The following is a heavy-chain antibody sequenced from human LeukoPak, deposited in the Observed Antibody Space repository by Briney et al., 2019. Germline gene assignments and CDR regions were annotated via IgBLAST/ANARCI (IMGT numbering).Heavy chain of an antibody. CDR3: ARGGDPYYFDY. J-gene: IGHJ4*02. CDR2: IYYSGST. Sequence: SQTLSLTCTVSGGSISSGGYYWSWIRQHPGRGLEWIGYIYYSGSTYYNPSLKSRVTISVDTSKNQFSLKLSSVTAADTAVYYCARGGDPYYFDYWGQGTLVTVSS. CDR1: GGSISSGGYY. D-gene: IGHD2-21*02. V-gene: IGHV4-31*03.